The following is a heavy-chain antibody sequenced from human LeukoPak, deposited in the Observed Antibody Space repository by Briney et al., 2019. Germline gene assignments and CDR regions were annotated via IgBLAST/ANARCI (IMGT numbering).Heavy chain of an antibody. V-gene: IGHV4-38-2*01. Sequence: SETLSLTCAVSGYSISSGYYWGWIRQPPGKGLEWIGSIYHSGSTYYNPSLKSRVTISVDTSKTHFSLKLSSVPAADTAVYYCALGYYDFWSGYYTFDYWGQGTLVTVSS. J-gene: IGHJ4*02. CDR1: GYSISSGYY. D-gene: IGHD3-3*01. CDR3: ALGYYDFWSGYYTFDY. CDR2: IYHSGST.